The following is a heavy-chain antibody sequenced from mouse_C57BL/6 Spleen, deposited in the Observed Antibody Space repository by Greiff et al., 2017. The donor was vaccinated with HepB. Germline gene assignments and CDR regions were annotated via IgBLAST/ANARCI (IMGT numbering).Heavy chain of an antibody. D-gene: IGHD1-1*01. CDR3: ARGITTVVNAMDY. V-gene: IGHV1-52*01. Sequence: VQLQQSGAELVRPGSSVKLSCKASGYTFTSYWMHWVKQRPIQGLEWIGNIDPSDSETHYNQKFKDKATLTVDKSSSTAYMQLSSLTSEDSAVYYCARGITTVVNAMDYWGQGTSVTVSS. CDR2: IDPSDSET. J-gene: IGHJ4*01. CDR1: GYTFTSYW.